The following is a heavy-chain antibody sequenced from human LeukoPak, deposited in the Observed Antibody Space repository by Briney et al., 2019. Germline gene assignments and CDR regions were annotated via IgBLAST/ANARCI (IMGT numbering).Heavy chain of an antibody. V-gene: IGHV4-61*02. J-gene: IGHJ1*01. D-gene: IGHD2-15*01. Sequence: PSETLSLTCTVSGGSISSGSYYWSWIRQPAGKGLEWIGRIYTSGSTNYNPSLKSRVTISVDTSKNQFSLKLSSVTAADTAVYYCARDRRGIGYFQHWGQGTLVTVSS. CDR3: ARDRRGIGYFQH. CDR2: IYTSGST. CDR1: GGSISSGSYY.